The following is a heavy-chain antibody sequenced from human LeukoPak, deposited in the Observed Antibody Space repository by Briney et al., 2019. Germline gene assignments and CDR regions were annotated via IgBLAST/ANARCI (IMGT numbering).Heavy chain of an antibody. CDR3: AKVGSGWPGYYFDY. J-gene: IGHJ4*02. V-gene: IGHV3-64*02. CDR2: ISSNGGTT. Sequence: GGSLRLSCAASGFTFSSYAMHWVRLSPGKGLEYVSGISSNGGTTSFADSVQGRFTISRDNSKNTLYLQMGSLRGEDMAVYYCAKVGSGWPGYYFDYWGQGTLVTVSS. D-gene: IGHD6-19*01. CDR1: GFTFSSYA.